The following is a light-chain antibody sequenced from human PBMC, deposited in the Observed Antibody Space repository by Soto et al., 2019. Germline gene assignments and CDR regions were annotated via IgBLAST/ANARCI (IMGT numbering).Light chain of an antibody. V-gene: IGKV1-6*01. CDR2: AAY. Sequence: AIQMTQSPSSLSASVGDRVTITCRASRDIKNNLGWYQQKPGKAPKLLIFAAYTLQSGVPSRFSASGSGTDFALAISSLQPEDFATYYCLQDYSYLWTFGQGTKVDI. CDR3: LQDYSYLWT. CDR1: RDIKNN. J-gene: IGKJ1*01.